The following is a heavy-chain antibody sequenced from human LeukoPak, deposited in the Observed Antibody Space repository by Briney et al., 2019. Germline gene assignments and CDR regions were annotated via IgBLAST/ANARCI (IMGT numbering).Heavy chain of an antibody. CDR2: IYSGGST. V-gene: IGHV3-66*02. J-gene: IGHJ4*02. CDR1: GFTVSSNY. D-gene: IGHD1-26*01. Sequence: GGSLCPSCPASGFTVSSNYMSCVSQAPGDWMEWVSVIYSGGSTYYADSVKGRFTTSRENSKNTLYLQMNSRRAEDTAVYYCARVVRGSIFHWGKGTLVTVSS. CDR3: ARVVRGSIFH.